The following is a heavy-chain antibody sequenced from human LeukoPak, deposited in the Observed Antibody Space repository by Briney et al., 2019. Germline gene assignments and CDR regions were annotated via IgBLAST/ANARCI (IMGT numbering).Heavy chain of an antibody. D-gene: IGHD2-15*01. Sequence: GGSLRLSCAASGFTFSSYWMSWVRQAPGKGLEWVANIKQDGSEKYYVDSVKGRFTISRDNAKNSLYLQMNSLRAEDTAVYYCARGLVSDNYCSGGSCYRALGYWGQGTLVTVSS. CDR1: GFTFSSYW. J-gene: IGHJ4*02. CDR3: ARGLVSDNYCSGGSCYRALGY. V-gene: IGHV3-7*04. CDR2: IKQDGSEK.